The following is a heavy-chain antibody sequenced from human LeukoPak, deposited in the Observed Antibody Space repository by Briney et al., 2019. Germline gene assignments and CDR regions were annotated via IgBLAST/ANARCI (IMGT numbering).Heavy chain of an antibody. CDR1: RFTLSTYS. Sequence: GGSLRLSCAASRFTLSTYSMNWVRQAPGKGLERVSSIDSTSTYIYYADSVKGRFTISRDNAKNSLYLQMDSLRAEDTAVYYCARDSLVGSTTPVFDYWGQGTLVTVSS. V-gene: IGHV3-21*04. D-gene: IGHD1-26*01. CDR3: ARDSLVGSTTPVFDY. CDR2: IDSTSTYI. J-gene: IGHJ4*02.